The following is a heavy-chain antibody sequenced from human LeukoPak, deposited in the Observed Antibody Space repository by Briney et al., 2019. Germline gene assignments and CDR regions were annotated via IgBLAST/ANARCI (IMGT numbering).Heavy chain of an antibody. V-gene: IGHV1-69*05. J-gene: IGHJ3*02. D-gene: IGHD3-10*01. CDR2: IIPIFGTA. CDR3: ARDQLAPGGHDAFDI. CDR1: GGTFSSYA. Sequence: ASVKVSCKASGGTFSSYAISWVRQAPGQGLEWMGGIIPIFGTANYAQKFQGRVTITTDESTSTAYMELSSLRSEDTAVYYCARDQLAPGGHDAFDIWGQGTMDTVSS.